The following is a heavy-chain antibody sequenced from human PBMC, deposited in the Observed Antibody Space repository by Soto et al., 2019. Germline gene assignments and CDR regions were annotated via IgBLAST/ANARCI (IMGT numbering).Heavy chain of an antibody. CDR1: GFTFSSYA. Sequence: GGSLRLSCAASGFTFSSYAMHWVRQAPGKGLEWVAVISYDGSNKYYADSVKGRFTISRDNSKNTLYLQMNSLRAEDTAVYYCAREYSGFLERRGFDYWGQGTLVTVSS. D-gene: IGHD1-1*01. J-gene: IGHJ4*02. CDR3: AREYSGFLERRGFDY. V-gene: IGHV3-30*04. CDR2: ISYDGSNK.